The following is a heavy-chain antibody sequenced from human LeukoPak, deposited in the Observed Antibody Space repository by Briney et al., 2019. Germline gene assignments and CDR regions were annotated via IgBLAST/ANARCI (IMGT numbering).Heavy chain of an antibody. CDR3: ARLLWPTASSGMDY. CDR2: IWHDGSHK. V-gene: IGHV3-33*01. J-gene: IGHJ4*02. CDR1: GFAFNTYA. Sequence: GRSLRLSCAASGFAFNTYAMHWVRQAPGKGLEWVTLIWHDGSHKFYIDSERGRFTISRDNSKNTVYLQMNSLRAEDTAVYYCARLLWPTASSGMDYWGQGTLVTVSS. D-gene: IGHD3-10*01.